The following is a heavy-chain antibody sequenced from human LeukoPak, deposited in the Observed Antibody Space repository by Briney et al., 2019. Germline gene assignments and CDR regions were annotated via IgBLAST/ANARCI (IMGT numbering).Heavy chain of an antibody. J-gene: IGHJ4*02. Sequence: SETLSLTCAVSGYSISSGYYWGWIRPSPGKGLEWIGTIYHSGSTYYNPSPKSRLTISVDASKNQFSLKLSSVTAADTAVYYCARVTVGDYDYVWGSYDGGYFFDYWGQGTLVTVSS. V-gene: IGHV4-38-2*01. D-gene: IGHD3-16*01. CDR2: IYHSGST. CDR3: ARVTVGDYDYVWGSYDGGYFFDY. CDR1: GYSISSGYY.